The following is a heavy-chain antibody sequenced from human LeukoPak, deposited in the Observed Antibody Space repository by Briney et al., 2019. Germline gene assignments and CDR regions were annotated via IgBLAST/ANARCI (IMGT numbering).Heavy chain of an antibody. Sequence: GGSLRLSCAASGFTFSSYGMHSVRPAPAKGLERVAVIRYDGSNKYYADSVKGGFTISRDNSKNTLYLQMNSLRAEDTAVYYCAREDDTAAFDIWGQGTMVTVSS. CDR1: GFTFSSYG. CDR2: IRYDGSNK. V-gene: IGHV3-33*01. J-gene: IGHJ3*02. CDR3: AREDDTAAFDI. D-gene: IGHD3-9*01.